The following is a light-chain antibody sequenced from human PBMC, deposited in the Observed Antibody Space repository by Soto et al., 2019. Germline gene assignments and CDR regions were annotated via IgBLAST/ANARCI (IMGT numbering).Light chain of an antibody. CDR3: QQYNSYPYS. CDR2: DAS. V-gene: IGKV1-5*01. CDR1: QNIDSW. J-gene: IGKJ3*01. Sequence: DIQVTQSPSTLSASVGDRVTISCRASQNIDSWLAWYQQKPGNAPKLLIYDASSLESGVPSRFSGSGSGTEFTLTISSLQPDDFATYYCQQYNSYPYSFGPGTKVDIK.